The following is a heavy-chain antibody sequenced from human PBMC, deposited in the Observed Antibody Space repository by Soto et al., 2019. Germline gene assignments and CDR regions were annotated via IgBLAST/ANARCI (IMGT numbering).Heavy chain of an antibody. J-gene: IGHJ6*02. D-gene: IGHD3-3*01. Sequence: QAQLVQSGAEVKKPGASVKVSCKASGYTFTSYDINWVRQAPGQGLEWLGWMDPNSGSTGYAQNFQGRVPMTRNISINTAHKELSSLKSEDTAVYYCARERKFDFWRKGLDVWGQGTTVTVCS. CDR2: MDPNSGST. CDR3: ARERKFDFWRKGLDV. CDR1: GYTFTSYD. V-gene: IGHV1-8*01.